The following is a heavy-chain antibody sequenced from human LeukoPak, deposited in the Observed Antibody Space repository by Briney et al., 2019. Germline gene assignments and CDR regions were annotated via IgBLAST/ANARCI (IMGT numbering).Heavy chain of an antibody. CDR2: INHSGST. CDR1: GGSFSGYY. CDR3: ARGLYYYDRSGYYFY. D-gene: IGHD3-22*01. Sequence: SETLSLTCAVYGGSFSGYYWSWIRQPPGKGLEWIGEINHSGSTNYNPSLKSRVTISVDTSKNQFSLKLSSVTAADTAVYYCARGLYYYDRSGYYFYWGQGTLVTVSS. J-gene: IGHJ4*02. V-gene: IGHV4-34*01.